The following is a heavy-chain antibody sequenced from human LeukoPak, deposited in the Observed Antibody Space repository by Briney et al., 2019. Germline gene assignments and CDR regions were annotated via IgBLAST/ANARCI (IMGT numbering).Heavy chain of an antibody. CDR3: ARDLISNCGGDCYSDYFDY. J-gene: IGHJ4*02. V-gene: IGHV1-18*01. Sequence: ASVKVSCKASGYTFTSYGISWVRQAPGQGLEWMGWISAYNGNTNYAQKLRGRVTMTTDTSTSTAYMELRSLRSDDTAVYYCARDLISNCGGDCYSDYFDYWGQGTLVTVSS. CDR1: GYTFTSYG. D-gene: IGHD2-21*02. CDR2: ISAYNGNT.